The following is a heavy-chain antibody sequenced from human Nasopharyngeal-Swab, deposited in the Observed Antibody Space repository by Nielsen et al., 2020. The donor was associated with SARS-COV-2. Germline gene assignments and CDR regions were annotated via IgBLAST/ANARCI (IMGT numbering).Heavy chain of an antibody. CDR2: FDPEDGET. D-gene: IGHD4-17*01. J-gene: IGHJ6*03. Sequence: WVRQAPGQGLEWMGGFDPEDGETIYAQKFQGRVTMTEDTSTDTAYMELSSLRSEDTAVYYCATTGYHHYYHMDVWGKGTTVTVSS. CDR3: ATTGYHHYYHMDV. V-gene: IGHV1-24*01.